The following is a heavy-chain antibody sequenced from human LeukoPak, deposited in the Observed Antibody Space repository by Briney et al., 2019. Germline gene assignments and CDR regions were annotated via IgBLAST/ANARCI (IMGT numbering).Heavy chain of an antibody. Sequence: GGSLRLSCAASGFIVSSTYMSWVRQAPGKGLEWVAVIYSGGSTDYPDRVKCRFTISRDNSKSTVYLQMNSLRAEETAVYYCARDCSHYTIFGVVVSWFDPWGKGTLVTVSS. CDR1: GFIVSSTY. CDR2: IYSGGST. V-gene: IGHV3-66*01. CDR3: ARDCSHYTIFGVVVSWFDP. J-gene: IGHJ5*02. D-gene: IGHD3-3*01.